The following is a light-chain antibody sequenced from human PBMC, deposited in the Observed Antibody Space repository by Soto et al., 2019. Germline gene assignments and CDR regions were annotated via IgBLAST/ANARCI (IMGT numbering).Light chain of an antibody. CDR1: SSNIGAGYE. Sequence: QSVLTQPPSVSGAPGQRVTISCTGSSSNIGAGYEVHWYQQIPGTAPKLLIYGNTNRPSGVPDRFSASKSGTSASLAITGLQAEDEADYCCQSYESSLSGWIFGGGTKLTVL. CDR3: QSYESSLSGWI. J-gene: IGLJ2*01. V-gene: IGLV1-40*01. CDR2: GNT.